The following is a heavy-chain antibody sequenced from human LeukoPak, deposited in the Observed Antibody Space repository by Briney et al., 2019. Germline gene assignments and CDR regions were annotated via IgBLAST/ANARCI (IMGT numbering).Heavy chain of an antibody. D-gene: IGHD3-22*01. CDR3: AKDSTYYYDSSGYGIYFDY. CDR2: ISWNSGSI. Sequence: GGSLRLSCAASGFTFDDYAMHWVRHAPGKGLEWVSSISWNSGSIGYADSVKGRFTISRDNAKNSLYLQMNSLRAEDTALYYCAKDSTYYYDSSGYGIYFDYWGQGTLVTVSS. CDR1: GFTFDDYA. V-gene: IGHV3-9*01. J-gene: IGHJ4*02.